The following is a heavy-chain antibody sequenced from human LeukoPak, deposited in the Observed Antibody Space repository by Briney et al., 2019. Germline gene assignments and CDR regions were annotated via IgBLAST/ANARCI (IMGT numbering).Heavy chain of an antibody. CDR3: AREVTTALYY. D-gene: IGHD4-17*01. Sequence: SGGSLRLSCAASGFTFSSYGMHRVRQAPGKGLEWVAVISYDGSNKYYADSVKGRFTISRDNSKTTLYLQMNSLRAEDTAVYYCAREVTTALYYWGQGTPVTVSS. CDR1: GFTFSSYG. CDR2: ISYDGSNK. J-gene: IGHJ4*02. V-gene: IGHV3-30*03.